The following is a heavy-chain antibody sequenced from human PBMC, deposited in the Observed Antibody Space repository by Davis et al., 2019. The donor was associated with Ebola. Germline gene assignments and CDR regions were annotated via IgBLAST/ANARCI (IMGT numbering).Heavy chain of an antibody. Sequence: SVKVSCKASGGTFSSYAISWVRQAPGQGLEWMGGIIPIFGTANYAQKFQGRVTMTRDTSTSTVYMELSSLRSEDTAVYYCARVRVATPWRPRENWFDPWGQGTLVTVSS. J-gene: IGHJ5*02. V-gene: IGHV1-69*05. CDR1: GGTFSSYA. CDR2: IIPIFGTA. CDR3: ARVRVATPWRPRENWFDP. D-gene: IGHD5-12*01.